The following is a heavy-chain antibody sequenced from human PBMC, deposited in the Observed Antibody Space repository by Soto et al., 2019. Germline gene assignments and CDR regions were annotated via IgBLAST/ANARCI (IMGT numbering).Heavy chain of an antibody. CDR1: GGTFSSYA. Sequence: QVQLVQSGAEVKKPGSSVKVSCKASGGTFSSYAISWVRQAPGQGLEWMGGIIPIFGTANYAQKFQGRVTSTADESTSTAYMERSSLRSEDTAVYYCASHPSPVPAASLRYYGMDVWGQGTTVTVSS. V-gene: IGHV1-69*12. J-gene: IGHJ6*02. D-gene: IGHD2-2*01. CDR2: IIPIFGTA. CDR3: ASHPSPVPAASLRYYGMDV.